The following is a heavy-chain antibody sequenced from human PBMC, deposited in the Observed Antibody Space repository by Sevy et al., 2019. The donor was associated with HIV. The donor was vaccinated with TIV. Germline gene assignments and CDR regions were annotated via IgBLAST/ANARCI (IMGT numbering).Heavy chain of an antibody. V-gene: IGHV3-30*02. CDR3: AKDIAARPIDY. CDR2: IRFDGSIK. D-gene: IGHD6-6*01. J-gene: IGHJ4*02. Sequence: GGSLRLSCAASGFIFSNYGMNWVRQAPGKGLEWVAFIRFDGSIKYYADSVRGRFTISRDNSKNILFLQMSSLRPEDTAVYYCAKDIAARPIDYWGQGTLVTVSS. CDR1: GFIFSNYG.